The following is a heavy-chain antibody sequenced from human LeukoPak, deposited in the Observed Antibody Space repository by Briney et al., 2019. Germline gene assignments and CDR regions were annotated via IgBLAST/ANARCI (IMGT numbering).Heavy chain of an antibody. CDR3: ARQGVATLNYFDY. J-gene: IGHJ4*02. Sequence: SETLSLTCTVSGGSLSSYYWSWIRQPPGKGLEWIGYIYYSGSTNYNPSLKSRVTISVDTSKNQFSLKLSSVTAADTAVYYCARQGVATLNYFDYWGQGTLVTVSS. V-gene: IGHV4-59*08. CDR2: IYYSGST. D-gene: IGHD5-12*01. CDR1: GGSLSSYY.